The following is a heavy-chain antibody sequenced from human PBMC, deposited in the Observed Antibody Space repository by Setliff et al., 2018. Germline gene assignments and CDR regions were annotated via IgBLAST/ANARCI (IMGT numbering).Heavy chain of an antibody. D-gene: IGHD2-15*01. CDR3: ARDPASILSRHYYYGMDV. CDR1: GYTFTSYD. V-gene: IGHV1-8*02. J-gene: IGHJ6*02. CDR2: MNPNSGNT. Sequence: ASVKVSCKASGYTFTSYDINWVRQATGQGLEWMGWMNPNSGNTGYAQKFQGRVTMTRNTSISTAYMELSSLRSEDTAVYYCARDPASILSRHYYYGMDVWGQGTTVTVSS.